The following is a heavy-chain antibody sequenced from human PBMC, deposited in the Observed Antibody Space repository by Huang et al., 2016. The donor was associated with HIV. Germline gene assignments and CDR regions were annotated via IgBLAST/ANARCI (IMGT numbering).Heavy chain of an antibody. J-gene: IGHJ4*02. CDR1: GGSMSRHH. V-gene: IGHV4-59*11. CDR3: ARDPTRELYSYGKVTDY. D-gene: IGHD5-18*01. Sequence: QVQLQESGPGLVKPSETLSLTCTVSGGSMSRHHWSWIRQPPGKGLEWIGSISNRGSTNYNPSLESRVSISVDTSKSHFSLRLTSVTAADTAVYYCARDPTRELYSYGKVTDYWGQGTLVTVSS. CDR2: ISNRGST.